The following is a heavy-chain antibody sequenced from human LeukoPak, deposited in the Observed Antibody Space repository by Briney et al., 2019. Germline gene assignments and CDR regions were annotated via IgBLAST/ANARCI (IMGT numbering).Heavy chain of an antibody. CDR3: AREVSDGGSYYYYYMDV. Sequence: PSETLSLTCTVSGVSISSGSYYWSWIRQPAGKGLEWIGRIYTSGYTNHNPSLKSRVTISVDTSKNQSSLRLSSVTAADTAVYYCAREVSDGGSYYYYYMDVWGKGTTVTISS. CDR1: GVSISSGSYY. V-gene: IGHV4-61*02. D-gene: IGHD3-10*01. CDR2: IYTSGYT. J-gene: IGHJ6*03.